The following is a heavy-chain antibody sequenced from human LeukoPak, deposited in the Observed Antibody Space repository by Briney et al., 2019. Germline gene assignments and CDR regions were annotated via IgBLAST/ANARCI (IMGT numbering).Heavy chain of an antibody. CDR2: ISYDGSNK. D-gene: IGHD3-22*01. CDR1: GFTFSSYA. J-gene: IGHJ4*02. Sequence: GRSLRLSCAASGFTFSSYAMHWVRQAPGKGLEWVAVISYDGSNKYYADSVKGRFTISRDNSKNTLYLQMNSLRAEDTAVYYCARDIYDSSGYGGDYWGQGTLATVSS. CDR3: ARDIYDSSGYGGDY. V-gene: IGHV3-30-3*01.